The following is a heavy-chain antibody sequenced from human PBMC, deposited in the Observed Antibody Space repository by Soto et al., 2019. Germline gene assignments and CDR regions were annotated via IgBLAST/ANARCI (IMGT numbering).Heavy chain of an antibody. Sequence: ASVKVSCKASGYTFARYGISWVRQAPGQGLEWMGWISAYNSNTKYPRSLQGRVTMTIDSSTTTAYMELRSLRPDDTAVYYCARESPPWSGYDYMHYYYMDAWGKGTTVTVSS. V-gene: IGHV1-18*01. D-gene: IGHD5-12*01. CDR3: ARESPPWSGYDYMHYYYMDA. CDR1: GYTFARYG. CDR2: ISAYNSNT. J-gene: IGHJ6*03.